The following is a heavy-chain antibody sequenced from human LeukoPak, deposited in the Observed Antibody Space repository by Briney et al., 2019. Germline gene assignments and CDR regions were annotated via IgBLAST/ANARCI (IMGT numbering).Heavy chain of an antibody. V-gene: IGHV1-46*01. D-gene: IGHD6-19*01. Sequence: ASVTVSCKASGYTFTSYYMHWVRQAPGQGLEWMGIINPSGGSTSYAQKFQGRVTMTRDMSTSTVYMELSSLRSEDTAVYYCARDLYSSGWYTRSYWFDPWGQGTLVTVSS. J-gene: IGHJ5*02. CDR1: GYTFTSYY. CDR2: INPSGGST. CDR3: ARDLYSSGWYTRSYWFDP.